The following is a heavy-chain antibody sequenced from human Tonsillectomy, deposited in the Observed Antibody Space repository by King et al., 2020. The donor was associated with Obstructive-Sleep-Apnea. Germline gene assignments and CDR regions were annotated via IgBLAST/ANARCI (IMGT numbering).Heavy chain of an antibody. CDR3: ARTSYYYDSIGYFDY. J-gene: IGHJ4*02. CDR2: IYYSGST. D-gene: IGHD3-22*01. CDR1: GGSISSYY. Sequence: QLQESGPGLVKPSETLSLTCTVSGGSISSYYWSWIRQPPGKGLEWIGYIYYSGSTNYNPSLKSRVTISADTSKNQFSLKLSSVTAADTAVYYCARTSYYYDSIGYFDYWGQGTLVTVSS. V-gene: IGHV4-59*01.